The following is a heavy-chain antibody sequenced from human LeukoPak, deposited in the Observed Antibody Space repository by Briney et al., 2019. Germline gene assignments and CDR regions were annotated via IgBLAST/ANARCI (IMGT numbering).Heavy chain of an antibody. CDR2: IDPNTGDT. CDR3: ARAHYGSGSYYPH. V-gene: IGHV1-2*02. J-gene: IGHJ4*02. D-gene: IGHD3-10*01. Sequence: ASVKVSCRASGYTFTSYYMHWVRQAPGQGLEWMGWIDPNTGDTHSAQKFQGRVTMTRDTSISTAYMELSRLRSDDTAMYYCARAHYGSGSYYPHWGQGTLVTVSS. CDR1: GYTFTSYY.